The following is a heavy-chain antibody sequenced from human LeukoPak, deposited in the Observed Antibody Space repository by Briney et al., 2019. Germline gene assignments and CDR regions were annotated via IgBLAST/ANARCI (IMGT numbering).Heavy chain of an antibody. CDR1: GFTFDDYA. J-gene: IGHJ4*02. CDR3: AKGGYYDSSGYYSFDY. V-gene: IGHV3-9*01. Sequence: GGSLRLSCAASGFTFDDYAMHWVRQAPGKGLEWVSGISWNSGSIGYADSVKGRFTISRDNAKNSLYLQMNSLRAEDTALYYCAKGGYYDSSGYYSFDYWGQETLVTVSS. D-gene: IGHD3-22*01. CDR2: ISWNSGSI.